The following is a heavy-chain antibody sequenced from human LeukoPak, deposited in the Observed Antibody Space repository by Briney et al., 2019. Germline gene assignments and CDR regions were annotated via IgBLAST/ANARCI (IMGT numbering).Heavy chain of an antibody. CDR1: GYTFTNYG. D-gene: IGHD3-22*01. CDR2: ISAYNDT. Sequence: ASVKVSCKASGYTFTNYGISWVRQVPGQGLEWMGWISAYNDTNYAQKFQGRVTMTTDTSTSTAYMELRSLRSDDTAVYFCAKWNYDSGGYSNYFDPWGQGTLVTVSS. V-gene: IGHV1-18*01. J-gene: IGHJ5*02. CDR3: AKWNYDSGGYSNYFDP.